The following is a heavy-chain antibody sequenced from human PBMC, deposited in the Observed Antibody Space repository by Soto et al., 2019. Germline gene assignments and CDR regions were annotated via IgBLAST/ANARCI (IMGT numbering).Heavy chain of an antibody. Sequence: QVQLQESGPGLVKPSQTLSLTCTVSGGSISSGGYYWSWIRQHPGKGLEWIGYIYYSGSTSYNPSLKRRLTISVDPSTTQFSRKLSSVPAAATAVYCCARGVIHWGQGTLVTVSS. CDR3: ARGVIH. J-gene: IGHJ4*02. CDR2: IYYSGST. D-gene: IGHD3-16*02. V-gene: IGHV4-31*03. CDR1: GGSISSGGYY.